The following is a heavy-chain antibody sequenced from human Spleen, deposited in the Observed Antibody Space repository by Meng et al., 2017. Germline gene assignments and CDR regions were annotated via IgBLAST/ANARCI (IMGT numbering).Heavy chain of an antibody. V-gene: IGHV1-2*02. CDR3: ARDEDISAAGKLFGDY. CDR1: GYTFIAYY. Sequence: ASVKVSCKASGYTFIAYYILWVRQAPGQGLEWMGWMNPNTGDTNYAQTFQGRVTMSRDTSISTAYMELTRLRSDDTAMYYCARDEDISAAGKLFGDYWGQGTLVTVSS. D-gene: IGHD6-25*01. J-gene: IGHJ4*02. CDR2: MNPNTGDT.